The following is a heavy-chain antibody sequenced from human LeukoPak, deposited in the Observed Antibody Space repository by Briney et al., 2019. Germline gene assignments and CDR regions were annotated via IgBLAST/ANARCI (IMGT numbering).Heavy chain of an antibody. J-gene: IGHJ6*03. D-gene: IGHD3-9*01. V-gene: IGHV3-53*05. CDR1: GFTVSSNY. CDR2: IYSGGST. Sequence: GGSLRLSCAASGFTVSSNYMSWVRQALGKGLEWVSVIYSGGSTYYADSVKGRFTISRDNSKNTLYLQMNSLRAEDTAVYYCATAGGSLRYFDPLGYHMDVWGKGTTVTVSS. CDR3: ATAGGSLRYFDPLGYHMDV.